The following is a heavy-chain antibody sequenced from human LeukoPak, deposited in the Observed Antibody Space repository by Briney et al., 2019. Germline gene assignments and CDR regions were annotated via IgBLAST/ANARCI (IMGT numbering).Heavy chain of an antibody. CDR1: GYTFSNYA. CDR3: ATGYEGVSDY. CDR2: INPNSGGT. Sequence: ASVKVSCKASGYTFSNYAISWVRQAPGQGLEWMGRINPNSGGTNYAQKFQGRVTMTRDTSINTAYMDLSRLRSDDTAVYYCATGYEGVSDYWGQGTLVTVSS. D-gene: IGHD3-10*01. J-gene: IGHJ4*02. V-gene: IGHV1-2*06.